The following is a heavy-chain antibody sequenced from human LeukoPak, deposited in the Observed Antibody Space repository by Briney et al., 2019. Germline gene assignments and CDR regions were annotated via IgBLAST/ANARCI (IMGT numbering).Heavy chain of an antibody. CDR1: GFTVSSND. J-gene: IGHJ4*02. Sequence: GESLRLSCAASGFTVSSNDMSWVRQAPGKGLEWVSGISDSGGTTYYADSVKGRFTISRDNSKNTLYLQMNSLRAEDTAVYYCAKHSYRVDSFTDYWGQGTLVTVSS. V-gene: IGHV3-23*01. D-gene: IGHD5-12*01. CDR3: AKHSYRVDSFTDY. CDR2: ISDSGGTT.